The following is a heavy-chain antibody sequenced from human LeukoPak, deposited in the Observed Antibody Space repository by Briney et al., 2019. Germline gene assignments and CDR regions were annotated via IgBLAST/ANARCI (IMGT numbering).Heavy chain of an antibody. CDR2: ISGSGDNT. Sequence: GGSLRLSCAASGFTFSNYVMSWVRQAPGRGLEWVAFISGSGDNTYYPASVKGRFTISRDNSRNTLYLQMNSLRADDPAIYFFAKNSGISSGFFDYWGQGSRVTVSS. D-gene: IGHD6-6*01. CDR3: AKNSGISSGFFDY. V-gene: IGHV3-23*01. J-gene: IGHJ4*02. CDR1: GFTFSNYV.